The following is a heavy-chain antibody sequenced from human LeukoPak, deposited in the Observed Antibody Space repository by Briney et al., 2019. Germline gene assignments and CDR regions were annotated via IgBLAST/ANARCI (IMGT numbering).Heavy chain of an antibody. D-gene: IGHD2-15*01. V-gene: IGHV4-59*01. J-gene: IGHJ4*02. CDR1: GGSISSYY. CDR2: IYYSGST. CDR3: ARRYCSGGSCYYFDY. Sequence: SETLSLTCTVSGGSISSYYWSWIRQPPGKGLEWIGYIYYSGSTNYNPFLKSRVTISVDTSKSQFSLKLSSVTAADTAVYYCARRYCSGGSCYYFDYWGQGTLVTVSS.